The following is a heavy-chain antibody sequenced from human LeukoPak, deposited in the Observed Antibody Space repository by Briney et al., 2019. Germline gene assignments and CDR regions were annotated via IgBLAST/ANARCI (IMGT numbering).Heavy chain of an antibody. V-gene: IGHV1-18*01. CDR3: ARDRDDYPLDY. Sequence: GASVKVSFKASGYTFTRYGISWVRQAPGQGLEWMGWISAYNGNTNYAQKLQGRVTMTTDTSTSTAYMKLRSLRSDDTAVYYCARDRDDYPLDYRGQGTLVTVSS. J-gene: IGHJ4*02. CDR2: ISAYNGNT. CDR1: GYTFTRYG. D-gene: IGHD5-24*01.